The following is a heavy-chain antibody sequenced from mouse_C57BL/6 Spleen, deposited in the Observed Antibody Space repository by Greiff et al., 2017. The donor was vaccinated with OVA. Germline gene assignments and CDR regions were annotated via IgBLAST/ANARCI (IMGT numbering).Heavy chain of an antibody. V-gene: IGHV1-64*01. D-gene: IGHD2-3*01. CDR2: IHPNSGST. J-gene: IGHJ4*01. CDR1: GYTFTRYW. Sequence: VQLQQPGAELVKPGASVKLSCKASGYTFTRYWMHWVKQRPGQGLEWIGMIHPNSGSTNYNEKFKSKATLTVDNSSSKAYMQLSSLTSEDSAVYDCARGGIDEGYYRSAMDYWGQGTSVTVSS. CDR3: ARGGIDEGYYRSAMDY.